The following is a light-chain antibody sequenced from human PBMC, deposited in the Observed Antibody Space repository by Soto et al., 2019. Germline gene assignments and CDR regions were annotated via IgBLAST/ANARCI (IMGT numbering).Light chain of an antibody. CDR1: NSNIESNT. J-gene: IGLJ2*01. CDR3: AAWDDSLNGHVV. V-gene: IGLV1-44*01. Sequence: QSVLTQPPSASGTPGQRVTISCSGSNSNIESNTVNWYQQLPGTAPKLLIYSNNQRPSGVPDRFSVSKSGTSASLAISGLQSDDEADYYCAAWDDSLNGHVVFGGGTKLTVL. CDR2: SNN.